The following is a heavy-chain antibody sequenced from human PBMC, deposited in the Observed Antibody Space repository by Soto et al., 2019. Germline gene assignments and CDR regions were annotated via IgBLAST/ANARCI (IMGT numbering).Heavy chain of an antibody. CDR1: GGTFSSYA. CDR3: AREGYYYDSSGYYYDYH. D-gene: IGHD3-22*01. Sequence: SVKSSCQASGGTFSSYAISWVRQAPGQGLEWVGGIIPIFGTANYAQKFQGRVTITADKSTSTAYMELSSLRPEDTAVYYCAREGYYYDSSGYYYDYHWGQGTLVTV. V-gene: IGHV1-69*06. J-gene: IGHJ5*02. CDR2: IIPIFGTA.